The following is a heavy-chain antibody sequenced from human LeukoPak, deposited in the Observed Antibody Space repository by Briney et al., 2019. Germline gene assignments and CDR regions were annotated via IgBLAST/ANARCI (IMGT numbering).Heavy chain of an antibody. CDR1: GGPISSGDYY. Sequence: KASETLSLTCTVSGGPISSGDYYWSWIRQPPGKGLEWIGYIYYSGSTYYNPSLKSRVTISVDTSKNQFSLTLSSVTAADTAVYYCARDAAALDYWGQGTLVTVSS. CDR3: ARDAAALDY. D-gene: IGHD6-13*01. J-gene: IGHJ4*02. V-gene: IGHV4-30-4*08. CDR2: IYYSGST.